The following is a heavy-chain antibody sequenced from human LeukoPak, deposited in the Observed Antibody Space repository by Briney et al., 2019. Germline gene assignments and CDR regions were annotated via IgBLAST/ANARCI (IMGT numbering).Heavy chain of an antibody. J-gene: IGHJ4*02. V-gene: IGHV3-74*01. Sequence: GGSLRLSCAASAFTFSSYWMHWVRKAPGNGLVWFSRINSDGTTTSYADSVKGRITTSRDNAKTTPYLKMNSLRGEERAVYYCARDDYGGRGEFEYWGQGTLVTVSS. CDR1: AFTFSSYW. CDR2: INSDGTTT. CDR3: ARDDYGGRGEFEY. D-gene: IGHD4-23*01.